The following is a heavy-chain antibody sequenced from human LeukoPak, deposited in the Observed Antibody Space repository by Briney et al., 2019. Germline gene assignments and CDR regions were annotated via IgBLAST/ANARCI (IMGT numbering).Heavy chain of an antibody. CDR1: GYTFTSYG. J-gene: IGHJ4*02. CDR3: ARCDYVWGNYRYRPILYFDF. CDR2: ISGYDGNR. Sequence: ASVKVSCKASGYTFTSYGISWVRQAPGQGLEWMGWISGYDGNRNYAQKFQGRVTMTTDTSTSTAYMELRSLRSDDTAVYYCARCDYVWGNYRYRPILYFDFWGQGTLVTVSS. V-gene: IGHV1-18*01. D-gene: IGHD3-16*02.